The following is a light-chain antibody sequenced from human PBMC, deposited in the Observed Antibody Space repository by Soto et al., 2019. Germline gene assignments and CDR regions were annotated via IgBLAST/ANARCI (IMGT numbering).Light chain of an antibody. CDR1: QGIKTY. CDR2: GAS. Sequence: EIVMTQSPVTLSVSPGERATLYCRASQGIKTYLAWFQQKPGQAPRLLVYGASTRATTIPARFSGSGSGTEFTLSISSLQSEDFAVYYCQQYNSWPRTFGQGTKVDIK. J-gene: IGKJ1*01. V-gene: IGKV3-15*01. CDR3: QQYNSWPRT.